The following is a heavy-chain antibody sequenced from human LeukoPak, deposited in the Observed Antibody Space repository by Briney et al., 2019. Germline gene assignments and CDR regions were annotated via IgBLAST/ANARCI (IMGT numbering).Heavy chain of an antibody. CDR1: GGSLNGYY. J-gene: IGHJ4*02. D-gene: IGHD3-3*01. CDR2: IGHSGAT. CDR3: ARVPLRFLEPFDY. V-gene: IGHV4-34*01. Sequence: PETLSLTCSVYGGSLNGYYWSWIRQPPGKGLEWIGEIGHSGATKYNPSLTSRVTMSLDTSKNQFSLKLNSATAADTAVYYCARVPLRFLEPFDYWGQGTLVTVSS.